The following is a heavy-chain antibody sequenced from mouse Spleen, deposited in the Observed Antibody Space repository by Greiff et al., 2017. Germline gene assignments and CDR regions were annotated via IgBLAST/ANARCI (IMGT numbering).Heavy chain of an antibody. D-gene: IGHD3-3*01. Sequence: VQLQQSGTVLARPGASVKMSCKTSGYTFTSYWMHWVKQRPGQGLEWIGAIYPGNSDTSYNQKFKGKAKLTAVTSASTAYMELSSLTNEDSAVYYCTEGFAYWGQGTLVTVSA. CDR2: IYPGNSDT. CDR1: GYTFTSYW. V-gene: IGHV1-5*01. J-gene: IGHJ3*01. CDR3: TEGFAY.